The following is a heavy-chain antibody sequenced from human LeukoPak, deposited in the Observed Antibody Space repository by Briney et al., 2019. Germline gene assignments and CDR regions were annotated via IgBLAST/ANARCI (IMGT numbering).Heavy chain of an antibody. D-gene: IGHD6-13*01. V-gene: IGHV3-74*01. J-gene: IGHJ5*02. CDR2: INGDGSIT. CDR1: GFTFSAYW. Sequence: GGSLRLSCAASGFTFSAYWIHWVRQAPGRGLVWVSHINGDGSITTYADSVKGRFTVSRDNAKNSLYLQMNSLRAEDTAVYYCARVPGYSSSPSWFDPWGQGTLVIVSS. CDR3: ARVPGYSSSPSWFDP.